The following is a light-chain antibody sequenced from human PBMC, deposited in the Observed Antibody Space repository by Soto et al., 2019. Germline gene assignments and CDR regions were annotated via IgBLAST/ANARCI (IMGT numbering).Light chain of an antibody. CDR2: DAS. Sequence: EIMLTQSPGTLSLSPGERATLSCRASQSISSTYLTWYHQRPGQAPRLLIYDASRRATGIPDRFSGSGSGTDFSLTISRLEPEDFAVYYCQHYDSARWTFGLGTKVDIK. J-gene: IGKJ1*01. CDR3: QHYDSARWT. CDR1: QSISSTY. V-gene: IGKV3-20*01.